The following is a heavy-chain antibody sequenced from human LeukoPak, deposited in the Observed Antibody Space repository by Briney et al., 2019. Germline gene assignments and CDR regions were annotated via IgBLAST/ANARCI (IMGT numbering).Heavy chain of an antibody. V-gene: IGHV1-69*04. CDR3: ARLGYCSGGSCYRASV. D-gene: IGHD2-15*01. CDR1: GGTFSSYA. Sequence: GASVKVSCKASGGTFSSYAISWVRQAPGQGLEWMGRIIPILGIANYAQKFQGRVTITADKSTSTAYMELSSLRSEDTAVYYCARLGYCSGGSCYRASVWGQGTLVTVSS. J-gene: IGHJ4*02. CDR2: IIPILGIA.